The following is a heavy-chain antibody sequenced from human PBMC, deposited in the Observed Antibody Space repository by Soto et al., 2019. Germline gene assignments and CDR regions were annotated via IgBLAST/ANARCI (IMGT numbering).Heavy chain of an antibody. Sequence: QVTLKESGPVLVKPTETLTLRCTASGLSITDSEMGVSWIRQPPGQPLEWLAHIDSSGEKSYRTFLKSRLAISKDTSKSQIVLTITNMDPADTATYYCARRHLAVAVSPWFDPWGQGIPVTVSS. CDR1: GLSITDSEMG. J-gene: IGHJ5*02. V-gene: IGHV2-26*01. CDR3: ARRHLAVAVSPWFDP. CDR2: IDSSGEK. D-gene: IGHD6-19*01.